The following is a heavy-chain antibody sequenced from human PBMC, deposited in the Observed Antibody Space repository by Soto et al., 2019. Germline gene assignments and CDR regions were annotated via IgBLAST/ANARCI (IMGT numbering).Heavy chain of an antibody. CDR3: AREREGYCSGGSCYNNWFDP. V-gene: IGHV4-31*03. D-gene: IGHD2-15*01. CDR2: IYYSGST. CDR1: GGSISSGGYY. Sequence: PSETLSLTCTVSGGSISSGGYYWSWIRQHPGKGLEWIGYIYYSGSTYYNPSLKSRVTISVDTSKNQFSLKLSSVTAADTAVYYCAREREGYCSGGSCYNNWFDPWGQGTLVTVSS. J-gene: IGHJ5*02.